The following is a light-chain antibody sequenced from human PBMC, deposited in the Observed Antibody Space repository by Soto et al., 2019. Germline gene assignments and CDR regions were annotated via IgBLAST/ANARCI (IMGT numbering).Light chain of an antibody. CDR1: SSDVGGYDY. CDR3: SSYSISTAYL. V-gene: IGLV2-14*01. CDR2: EVS. Sequence: QSARAEPASVSVSPGQSITISCTGTSSDVGGYDYVSWYQLHPGKAPKLMVFEVSNRPSGVSYRFSGSKSGNTASLTISGLQAEDEADYFCSSYSISTAYLFGTGTKVTVL. J-gene: IGLJ1*01.